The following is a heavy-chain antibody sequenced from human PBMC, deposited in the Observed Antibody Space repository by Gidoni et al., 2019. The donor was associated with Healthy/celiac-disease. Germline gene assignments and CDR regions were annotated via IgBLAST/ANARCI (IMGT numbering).Heavy chain of an antibody. CDR3: ARDIVVVPAAISGFDY. D-gene: IGHD2-2*01. J-gene: IGHJ4*02. Sequence: EVQLVESGGGLVKPGGSLRLSCAAPGFTFRSYGLNWVRQAPGKGLEWVSSISSSSSYIYYADSVKGRFTIARDNAKNSLYLQMNSLRAEDTAVYYCARDIVVVPAAISGFDYWGQGTLVTVSS. CDR1: GFTFRSYG. CDR2: ISSSSSYI. V-gene: IGHV3-21*01.